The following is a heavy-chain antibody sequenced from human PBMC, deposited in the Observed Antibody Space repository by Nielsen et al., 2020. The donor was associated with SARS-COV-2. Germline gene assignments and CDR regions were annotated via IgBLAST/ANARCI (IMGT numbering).Heavy chain of an antibody. Sequence: SETLSLTCAVSGGSISSSNWWSWVRQPPGKGLEWIGEIYHSGSTNYNPSLKSRVTISVDKSKNQFSLKLSSVTAADTAVYYCARDCSSTSCEGLYYYYGMDVWGQGTTVTVSS. D-gene: IGHD2-2*01. V-gene: IGHV4-4*02. CDR2: IYHSGST. CDR3: ARDCSSTSCEGLYYYYGMDV. CDR1: GGSISSSNW. J-gene: IGHJ6*02.